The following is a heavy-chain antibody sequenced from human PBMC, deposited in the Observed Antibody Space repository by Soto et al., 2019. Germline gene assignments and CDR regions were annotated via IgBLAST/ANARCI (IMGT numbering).Heavy chain of an antibody. V-gene: IGHV1-58*01. J-gene: IGHJ4*02. CDR3: AAGDSSGYYGG. CDR2: ITVGTGNT. CDR1: GFTFTSSS. D-gene: IGHD3-22*01. Sequence: SVKVSCKASGFTFTSSSVQCVRQARGQRLEWIGWITVGTGNTNYAQKVQERVTITRDMSTSTAYMELSNLRSEDTAVYYCAAGDSSGYYGGWGQGTQVTVSS.